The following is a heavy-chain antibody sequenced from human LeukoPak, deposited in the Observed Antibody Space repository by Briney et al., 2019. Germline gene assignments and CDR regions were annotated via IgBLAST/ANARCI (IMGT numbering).Heavy chain of an antibody. CDR2: ISYDGSNK. CDR1: GFTFSSYA. Sequence: PGGSLRLSCAASGFTFSSYAMHWVRLAPGKGLEWVAVISYDGSNKYYADSVKGRFTIPRDNSKNTLYLQMNSLRAEDTAVYYCAREGYYYGSGNNWFDPWGQGTLVTVSS. J-gene: IGHJ5*02. V-gene: IGHV3-30*04. CDR3: AREGYYYGSGNNWFDP. D-gene: IGHD3-10*01.